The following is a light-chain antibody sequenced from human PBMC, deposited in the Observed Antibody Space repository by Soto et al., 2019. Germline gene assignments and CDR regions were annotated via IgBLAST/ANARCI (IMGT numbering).Light chain of an antibody. CDR2: DAS. Sequence: EIVLTQSPATLALSPGERATLSCRASQSVSSYLAWYQQKPGQAPRLLIYDASNRATGILVRFSGSGSGTDFTLTISSLEPEDFAVYYCQQRSDWPPITFGQGTRLEIK. J-gene: IGKJ5*01. CDR1: QSVSSY. CDR3: QQRSDWPPIT. V-gene: IGKV3-11*01.